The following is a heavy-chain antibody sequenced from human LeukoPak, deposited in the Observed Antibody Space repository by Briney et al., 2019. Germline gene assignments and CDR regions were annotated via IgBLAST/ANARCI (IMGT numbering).Heavy chain of an antibody. CDR1: GFTFSSYW. D-gene: IGHD1-26*01. CDR2: IKQDGSEK. CDR3: ARGPLYSGSYWRGNPPGSFDL. Sequence: GGSLRLSCAASGFTFSSYWMSWVRQAPGKGLEWVANIKQDGSEKYYVDSVKGRFTISRDNAKNSLYLQMNSLRAEDTAVYSCARGPLYSGSYWRGNPPGSFDLWGQGTMVTVSS. V-gene: IGHV3-7*01. J-gene: IGHJ3*01.